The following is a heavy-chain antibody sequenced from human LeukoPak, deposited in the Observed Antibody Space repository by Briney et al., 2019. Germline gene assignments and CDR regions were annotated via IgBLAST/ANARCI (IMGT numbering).Heavy chain of an antibody. V-gene: IGHV3-23*01. D-gene: IGHD6-19*01. Sequence: GGSLRLSCAASGFTFSSYAMSWVRQAPGKGLEWVSAISGSGGSTYYADSVKGRFTISRDNSKNTLYLQMNGLRAEDTAVYYCAKDLRKPIIAVAGPDAFDIWGQGTMVTISS. CDR1: GFTFSSYA. CDR3: AKDLRKPIIAVAGPDAFDI. CDR2: ISGSGGST. J-gene: IGHJ3*02.